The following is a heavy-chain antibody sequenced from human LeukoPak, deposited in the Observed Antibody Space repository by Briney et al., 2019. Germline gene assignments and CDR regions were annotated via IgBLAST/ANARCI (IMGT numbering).Heavy chain of an antibody. CDR2: IKQDGSEK. V-gene: IGHV3-7*01. Sequence: PGGSLRLSCAASGFTFSSYWMSWVRQAPGKGLEWVANIKQDGSEKYYVDSVKGRFTISRDNAKNSLYLQMNSLRAEDTAVYYCARLGYTYYDYVWGSPTFDYWGQGTLVTVSS. CDR1: GFTFSSYW. D-gene: IGHD3-16*01. CDR3: ARLGYTYYDYVWGSPTFDY. J-gene: IGHJ4*02.